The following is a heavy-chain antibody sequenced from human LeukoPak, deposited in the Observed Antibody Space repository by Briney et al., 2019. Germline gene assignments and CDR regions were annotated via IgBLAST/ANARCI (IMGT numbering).Heavy chain of an antibody. Sequence: GGSLRLSCAASGFTFASYAMTWVRQAPGKGLDYVSTINGGASTTYYADSVKGRFTISRDNSKNTLYLQMSSLRAEDTAVYYCAIGLINDWSALEYWGQGTLVTVSS. CDR3: AIGLINDWSALEY. CDR2: INGGASTT. V-gene: IGHV3-23*01. D-gene: IGHD3-9*01. CDR1: GFTFASYA. J-gene: IGHJ4*02.